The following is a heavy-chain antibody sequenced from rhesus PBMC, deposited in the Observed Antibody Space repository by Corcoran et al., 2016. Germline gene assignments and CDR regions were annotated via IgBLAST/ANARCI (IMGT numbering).Heavy chain of an antibody. CDR3: AKGYSVDY. V-gene: IGHV5-2*01. CDR2: VDPSDSDT. CDR1: GYSFTSSW. D-gene: IGHD6-25*01. J-gene: IGHJ4*01. Sequence: EVQLVQSGAEVKRPGESLKISCKTSGYSFTSSWISWVRQMPGKGLEWMGAVDPSDSDTRYSPSFQGQVTISADKSISTAYLQWSSLKASDSATYYCAKGYSVDYWGQGVLVTVSS.